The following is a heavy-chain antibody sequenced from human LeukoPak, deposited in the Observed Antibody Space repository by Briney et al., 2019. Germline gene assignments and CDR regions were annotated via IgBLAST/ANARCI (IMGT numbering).Heavy chain of an antibody. CDR1: GGSISSYH. V-gene: IGHV4-59*08. CDR2: IYYSGST. D-gene: IGHD1-26*01. J-gene: IGHJ4*02. Sequence: SETLSLTCTVSGGSISSYHWSWIRQPPGKGLEWIGYIYYSGSTNYNPSLKSRVTISVDTPKNQFSLKLSSVTAADTAVYYCARHGLQNLGATSFDYWGQGTLVTVSS. CDR3: ARHGLQNLGATSFDY.